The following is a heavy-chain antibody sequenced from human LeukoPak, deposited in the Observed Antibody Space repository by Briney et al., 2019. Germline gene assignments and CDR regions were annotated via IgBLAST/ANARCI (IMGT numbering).Heavy chain of an antibody. Sequence: PSETLSLTCTVSGGSISSYYWSWIRQPPGKGLEWIGYIYYSGSTNYNPSLKSRVTISVDTSKNQFSLKLSSVTAADTAVYYCARHFLSAGASRAFDIWGQGTMVTVSS. J-gene: IGHJ3*02. D-gene: IGHD1-26*01. CDR1: GGSISSYY. CDR2: IYYSGST. V-gene: IGHV4-59*08. CDR3: ARHFLSAGASRAFDI.